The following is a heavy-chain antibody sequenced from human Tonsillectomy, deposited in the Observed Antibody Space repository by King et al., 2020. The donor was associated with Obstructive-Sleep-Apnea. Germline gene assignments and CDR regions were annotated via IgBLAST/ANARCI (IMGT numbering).Heavy chain of an antibody. J-gene: IGHJ5*02. D-gene: IGHD6-13*01. CDR2: IYYSGRT. V-gene: IGHV4-39*07. Sequence: LQLQESGPGLVKPSETLSLTCTVSGGSISSSSYYWGWIRQPPGKGLEWIGSIYYSGRTYYNPSLKSRVTISVDTSKNQFSLKLSSVTAADTAVYYCATERAAGTSWFVPWGQGTLVTVSS. CDR3: ATERAAGTSWFVP. CDR1: GGSISSSSYY.